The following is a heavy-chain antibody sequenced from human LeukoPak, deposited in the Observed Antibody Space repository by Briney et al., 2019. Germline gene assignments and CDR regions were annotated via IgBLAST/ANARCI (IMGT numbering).Heavy chain of an antibody. CDR1: GVSISSYY. J-gene: IGHJ3*02. D-gene: IGHD3-22*01. CDR2: IYYSGST. CDR3: ARNRDSSGYYYPPNDAFDI. V-gene: IGHV4-59*08. Sequence: SETLSLTCTASGVSISSYYWSWIRQPPGKGLEWIGYIYYSGSTNYNPSLKSRVTISVDTSKNQFSLKLSSVTAADTAVYYCARNRDSSGYYYPPNDAFDIWGQGTMVTVSS.